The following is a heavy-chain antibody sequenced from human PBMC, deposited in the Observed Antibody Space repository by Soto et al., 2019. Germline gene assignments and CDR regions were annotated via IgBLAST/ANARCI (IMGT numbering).Heavy chain of an antibody. CDR1: GFTFSSYG. J-gene: IGHJ4*02. D-gene: IGHD3-22*01. CDR3: AKGIYYDSSGYLDY. V-gene: IGHV3-30*18. CDR2: ISYDGSNK. Sequence: GGSLRLSCVASGFTFSSYGMHWVRQAPGKGLEWVAVISYDGSNKYYADSVKGRFTISRDNSKNTLYLQMNSLRAEDTAVYYCAKGIYYDSSGYLDYWGQGTLVTVSS.